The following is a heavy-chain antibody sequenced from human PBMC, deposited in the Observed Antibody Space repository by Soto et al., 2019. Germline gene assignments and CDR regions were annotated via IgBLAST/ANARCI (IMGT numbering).Heavy chain of an antibody. CDR3: ARHYYGSGSNNWFDP. J-gene: IGHJ5*02. CDR1: GGSFSGYY. Sequence: SETLSLTCAVYGGSFSGYYWSWIRQPPGKGLEWIGEINHSGSTYYNPSLKSRVTISVDTSKNQFSLKLSSVTAADTAVYYCARHYYGSGSNNWFDPWGQGTLVTVSS. V-gene: IGHV4-34*01. CDR2: INHSGST. D-gene: IGHD3-10*01.